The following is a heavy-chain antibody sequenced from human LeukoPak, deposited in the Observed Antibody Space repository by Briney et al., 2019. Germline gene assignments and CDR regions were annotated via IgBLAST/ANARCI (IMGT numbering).Heavy chain of an antibody. V-gene: IGHV3-30*18. J-gene: IGHJ5*02. D-gene: IGHD6-13*01. CDR3: AKVTYSSSWYNWFDP. CDR1: GFTFSSYG. Sequence: GGSLRLSCAASGFTFSSYGMHWVRQAPGKGLEWVAVISYDGSNKYYADSVKGRFTISRDNSKNTLYLQMNSLRAEDTAVYYCAKVTYSSSWYNWFDPWAQGTLVTVSS. CDR2: ISYDGSNK.